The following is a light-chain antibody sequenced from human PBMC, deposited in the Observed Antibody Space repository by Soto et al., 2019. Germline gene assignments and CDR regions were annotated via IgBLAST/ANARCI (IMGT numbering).Light chain of an antibody. CDR1: QSVDSN. CDR3: QQYNNWWT. V-gene: IGKV3-15*01. J-gene: IGKJ1*01. CDR2: GAS. Sequence: EILMTQSPATLSVSRGERATLSCRASQSVDSNLAWYQQKPGQAPRLLIYGASTRATGISARFSGSGSGTEFTLTISSLQSEDFGVYYCQQYNNWWTFGQGTKVDIK.